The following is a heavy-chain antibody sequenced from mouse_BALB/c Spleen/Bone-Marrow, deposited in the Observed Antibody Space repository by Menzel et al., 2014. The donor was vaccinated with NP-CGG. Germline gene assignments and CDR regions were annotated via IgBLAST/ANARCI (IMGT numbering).Heavy chain of an antibody. CDR1: GFNIXGYY. CDR2: IDPENGNI. CDR3: ARSPRNYFDY. V-gene: IGHV14-1*02. J-gene: IGHJ2*01. Sequence: VQLKQSGAELVRPGALVRLSCKASGFNIXGYYMYWVKQRPEQGLEWIGWIDPENGNIIYDPKFQGKASITADTSSNTAYLQLSSLTSEDTAVYYCARSPRNYFDYWGQGSTLTVSS.